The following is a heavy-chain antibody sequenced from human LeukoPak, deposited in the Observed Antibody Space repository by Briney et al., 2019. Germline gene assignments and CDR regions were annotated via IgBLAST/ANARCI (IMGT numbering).Heavy chain of an antibody. V-gene: IGHV4-59*08. Sequence: KSSETLSLTCTVSGGSISSYYWSWIRQPPGKGLEWIGYIYYSGSTNYNPSLKSRVTISVDTSKNQFSLKLSSVTAADTAVYYCARGLGNYCSSTSCAYYYYYMDVWGKGTTVTVSS. CDR1: GGSISSYY. J-gene: IGHJ6*03. CDR2: IYYSGST. CDR3: ARGLGNYCSSTSCAYYYYYMDV. D-gene: IGHD2-2*01.